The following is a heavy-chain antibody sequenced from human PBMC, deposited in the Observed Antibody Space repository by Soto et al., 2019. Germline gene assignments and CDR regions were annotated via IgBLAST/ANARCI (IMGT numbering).Heavy chain of an antibody. D-gene: IGHD3-16*01. CDR2: FSGSGGST. J-gene: IGHJ3*02. V-gene: IGHV3-23*01. Sequence: GGSLRLSCAGSGFSFSNYAINWVRKAPGKGLDWVSVFSGSGGSTYYSDSVKARFTISRDNSKNTLYLQMNSLRVDDTAIYYCAKEMGAGWRQFDAFDIWGQGTMVTVSS. CDR3: AKEMGAGWRQFDAFDI. CDR1: GFSFSNYA.